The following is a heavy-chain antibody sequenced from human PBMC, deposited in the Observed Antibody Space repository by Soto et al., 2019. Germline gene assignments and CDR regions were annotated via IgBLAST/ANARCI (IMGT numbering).Heavy chain of an antibody. D-gene: IGHD5-18*01. V-gene: IGHV3-64D*06. CDR1: GFTFSSST. CDR3: VKIGYSYGHDTDY. CDR2: ITTEGGTT. J-gene: IGHJ4*02. Sequence: PGGSLRLSCSACGFTFSSSTIHWVRQAPWKGLEYVSAITTEGGTTYYADSVKGRFTISRDSSKNTLYLQMSSLRPEDTAVYYCVKIGYSYGHDTDYLGRRTLVAVSS.